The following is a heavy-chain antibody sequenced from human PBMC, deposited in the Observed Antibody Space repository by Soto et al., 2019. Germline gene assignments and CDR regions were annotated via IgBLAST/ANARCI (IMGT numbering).Heavy chain of an antibody. D-gene: IGHD3-10*01. Sequence: PGGSLRLSCAASGFRFSDHYMTWIRQAPGKGLEWVSKISGGGTTTYYADSVKGRLTVSRDNAKNSLYLQMTSLRAEDTAVYYCAGDPYYYGSAFWGQGTLVTVSS. CDR2: ISGGGTTT. CDR1: GFRFSDHY. V-gene: IGHV3-11*01. CDR3: AGDPYYYGSAF. J-gene: IGHJ4*02.